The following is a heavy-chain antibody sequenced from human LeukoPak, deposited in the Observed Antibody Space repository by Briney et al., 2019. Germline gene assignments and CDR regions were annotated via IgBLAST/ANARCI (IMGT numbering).Heavy chain of an antibody. CDR2: IYYSGST. CDR3: ARDHYSGYDYGWFDP. CDR1: GGSISSYY. V-gene: IGHV4-59*01. D-gene: IGHD5-12*01. J-gene: IGHJ5*02. Sequence: SETLSLTCTVSGGSISSYYWSWIRQPPGKGLEWIGYIYYSGSTNHNPSLKSRVTISVDTSKNQFSLKLSSVTAADTAVYYCARDHYSGYDYGWFDPWGQGTLVTVSS.